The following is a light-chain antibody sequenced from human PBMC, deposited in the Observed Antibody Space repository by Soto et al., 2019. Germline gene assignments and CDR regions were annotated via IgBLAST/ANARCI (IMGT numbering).Light chain of an antibody. CDR1: QSVSSSY. J-gene: IGKJ5*01. CDR3: QQRSNWPPIT. V-gene: IGKV3D-20*02. CDR2: RAS. Sequence: EIVLTQSPGTPSLSPGERATLSCRASQSVSSSYLAWYQQRPGQAPRLLIYRASTRATGVPARFSGSGSGTDFTLTINSLEPEDFAVYYCQQRSNWPPITFGQGTRLEI.